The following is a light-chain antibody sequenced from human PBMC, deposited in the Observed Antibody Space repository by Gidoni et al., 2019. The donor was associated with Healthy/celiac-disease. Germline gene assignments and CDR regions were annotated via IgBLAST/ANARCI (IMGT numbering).Light chain of an antibody. CDR2: AAS. J-gene: IGKJ2*04. Sequence: DIQMTQSPSSLSASVGDRVTITCRASQSISSYLNCYQQKPGKAPKLLIYAASSLQSGVPSRFSGSGSGTDFTLTISSLQPEDFATYYCQQSYSTPPERSFGQGTKLEIK. V-gene: IGKV1-39*01. CDR1: QSISSY. CDR3: QQSYSTPPERS.